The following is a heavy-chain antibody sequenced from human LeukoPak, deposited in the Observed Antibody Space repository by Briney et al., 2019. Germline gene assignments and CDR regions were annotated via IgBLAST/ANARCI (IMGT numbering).Heavy chain of an antibody. CDR2: INSDGSRT. CDR1: GFTFSSHW. CDR3: AREVGDYYDSSGSFGY. V-gene: IGHV3-74*01. D-gene: IGHD3-22*01. Sequence: PGGSLRLSCPASGFTFSSHWMHWVRQGPGKGLVWVSRINSDGSRTIYADSVKGRFTISRDSAKNTLYLQMNSLRAEDTAVYYCAREVGDYYDSSGSFGYWGQGTLVTVSS. J-gene: IGHJ4*02.